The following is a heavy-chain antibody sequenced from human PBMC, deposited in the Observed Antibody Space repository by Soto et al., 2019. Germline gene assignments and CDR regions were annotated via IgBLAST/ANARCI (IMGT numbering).Heavy chain of an antibody. D-gene: IGHD1-26*01. J-gene: IGHJ6*02. V-gene: IGHV1-8*01. CDR3: ARELIFSDYYYGMDV. CDR2: MNPNSSNT. Sequence: ASVKVSCKASGYTFTSYDINWVRQATGQGLEWMGWMNPNSSNTGYAQKFQGRVTMTRNTSISTAYMELSSLRSEDTAVYYCARELIFSDYYYGMDVWGQGTTVTVTS. CDR1: GYTFTSYD.